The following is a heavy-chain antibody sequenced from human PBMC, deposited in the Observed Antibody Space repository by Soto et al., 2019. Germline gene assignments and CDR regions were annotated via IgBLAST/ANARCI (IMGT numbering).Heavy chain of an antibody. V-gene: IGHV1-46*01. Sequence: QVQLVQSGAEVKKPGASVKVSCKASGHTLINYYMHWVRQAPGQGLDWLGKIDPSGNGTSYAERFKGRITLTSDTSTNTVYVELSSLISEDTAIYYCAINYYDSSAYLYWGQGTLVTVSS. J-gene: IGHJ4*02. CDR3: AINYYDSSAYLY. D-gene: IGHD3-22*01. CDR2: IDPSGNGT. CDR1: GHTLINYY.